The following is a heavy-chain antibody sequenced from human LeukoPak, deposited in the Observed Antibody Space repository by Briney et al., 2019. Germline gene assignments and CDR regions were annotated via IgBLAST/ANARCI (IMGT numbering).Heavy chain of an antibody. CDR2: IKSGGNET. Sequence: GGSLRLSCTASGFTFRNYAMTWVRQAPGKGLEWVSGIKSGGNETNYRGSVKGRFTISRDNSKNTLCLQLNRMRADDAALYWCAKAAGRHLDNLIVDWGPGTLVSVSS. CDR3: AKAAGRHLDNLIVD. J-gene: IGHJ4*02. CDR1: GFTFRNYA. D-gene: IGHD1-26*01. V-gene: IGHV3-23*03.